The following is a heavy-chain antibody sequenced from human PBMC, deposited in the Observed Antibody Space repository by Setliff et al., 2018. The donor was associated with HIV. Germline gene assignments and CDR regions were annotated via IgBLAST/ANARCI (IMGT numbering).Heavy chain of an antibody. CDR1: GFTFIDYA. Sequence: GGSLRLSCAASGFTFIDYALNWVRQAPGKGLEWVSSISSSGSYIYYADSVKGRFTISRDNAENSLFLQMNSLRAEDTAVYYCARDWVSMDRGASMDVWGKGTTVTVSS. V-gene: IGHV3-21*04. CDR3: ARDWVSMDRGASMDV. CDR2: ISSSGSYI. J-gene: IGHJ6*03. D-gene: IGHD3-10*01.